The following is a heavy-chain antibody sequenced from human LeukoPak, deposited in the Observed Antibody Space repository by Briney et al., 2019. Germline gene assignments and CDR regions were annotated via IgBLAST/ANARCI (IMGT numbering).Heavy chain of an antibody. J-gene: IGHJ6*02. D-gene: IGHD1-26*01. V-gene: IGHV3-30*18. CDR1: GFTFSSYG. CDR2: ISYDGSNK. CDR3: AKVSGGKRGYYYYGMDV. Sequence: PGGSLRLSCAASGFTFSSYGMHWVSQAPGKGLEWVAVISYDGSNKYYADSVKGRFTISRDNSKNTLYLQMNSLRAEDTAVYYCAKVSGGKRGYYYYGMDVWGQGTTVTVSS.